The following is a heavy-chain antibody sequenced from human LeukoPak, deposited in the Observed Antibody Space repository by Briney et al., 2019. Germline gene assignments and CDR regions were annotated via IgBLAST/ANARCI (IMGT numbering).Heavy chain of an antibody. J-gene: IGHJ4*02. V-gene: IGHV1-69*04. D-gene: IGHD5-12*01. CDR1: GGTFSSYA. CDR2: IIPILGIA. CDR3: AQSGSGYSGSVDY. Sequence: GSSVKVSCKASGGTFSSYAISWVRQAPGQGLEWMGRIIPILGIANYAQKFQGRVTITADKSTSTAYMELSSLRSEDTAVYYCAQSGSGYSGSVDYWGQGTLVTVSS.